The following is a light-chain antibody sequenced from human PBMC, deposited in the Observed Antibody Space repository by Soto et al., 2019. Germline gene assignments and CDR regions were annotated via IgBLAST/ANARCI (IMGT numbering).Light chain of an antibody. J-gene: IGKJ1*01. CDR1: QCLSSY. CDR3: HHPCK. CDR2: NLA. Sequence: VLTQSPGTLSLSPGERASLSCRASQCLSSYLAWYQQKPRQPPRHIIYNLASGAAGIPARCSGSRSGTDFILTISREEPADYAMYQCHHPCKFGQGTRVDIK. V-gene: IGKV3-11*01.